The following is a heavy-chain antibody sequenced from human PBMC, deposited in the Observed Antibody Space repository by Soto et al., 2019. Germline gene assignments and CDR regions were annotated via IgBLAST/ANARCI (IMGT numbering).Heavy chain of an antibody. V-gene: IGHV3-49*04. Sequence: PGGSLRLSCTASGFTFGDYAMSWVRQAPGKGLEWVGFIRSKAYGGTTEYAASVKGRFTISRDDSKSIAYLQMNSLKTEDTAVYYCTRLLRRDGYNPLGHWGQGTLVTVSS. J-gene: IGHJ4*02. D-gene: IGHD5-12*01. CDR2: IRSKAYGGTT. CDR1: GFTFGDYA. CDR3: TRLLRRDGYNPLGH.